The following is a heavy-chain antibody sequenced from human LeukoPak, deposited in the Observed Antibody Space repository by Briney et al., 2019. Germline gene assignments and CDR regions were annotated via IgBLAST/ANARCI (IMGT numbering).Heavy chain of an antibody. CDR3: ARDATYYDISLWNWFDP. V-gene: IGHV4-39*07. CDR1: GGSISSSSYY. J-gene: IGHJ5*02. D-gene: IGHD3-9*01. Sequence: PSETLSLTCTVSGGSISSSSYYWGWIRQPPGKGLEWIGSIYYSGSTNYNPSLKSRVTMSVDTSKNQFSLKLSSVTAADTAVYYCARDATYYDISLWNWFDPWGQGTLVTVSS. CDR2: IYYSGST.